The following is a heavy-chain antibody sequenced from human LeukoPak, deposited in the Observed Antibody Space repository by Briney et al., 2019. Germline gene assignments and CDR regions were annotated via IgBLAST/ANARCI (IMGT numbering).Heavy chain of an antibody. CDR3: ARHTGGWFTSVHYFDY. Sequence: GESLKISCKGSGYSFTRYWIGWVRQMPGKGLEWMGIIYPGDSDTRYSPSFQGQVTISADKSISTAYLQWSSLKASDTAMYYCARHTGGWFTSVHYFDYWGQGTLVTVSS. J-gene: IGHJ4*02. CDR2: IYPGDSDT. CDR1: GYSFTRYW. D-gene: IGHD6-19*01. V-gene: IGHV5-51*01.